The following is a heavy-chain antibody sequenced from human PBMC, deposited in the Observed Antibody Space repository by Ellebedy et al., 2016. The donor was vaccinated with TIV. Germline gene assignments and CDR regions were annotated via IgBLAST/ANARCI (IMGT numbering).Heavy chain of an antibody. J-gene: IGHJ6*02. V-gene: IGHV3-23*01. CDR1: GFTFSNYA. CDR2: ISGNGRNT. CDR3: AQTNWGSGGFYGMDV. Sequence: GGSLRLSCAASGFTFSNYAMTLVRQAPGKGLEWVSAISGNGRNTHYANSLKDRFTVSRDNSRNTLYLQLDSLRAEETAVYYCAQTNWGSGGFYGMDVWGQGTTVTVSS. D-gene: IGHD7-27*01.